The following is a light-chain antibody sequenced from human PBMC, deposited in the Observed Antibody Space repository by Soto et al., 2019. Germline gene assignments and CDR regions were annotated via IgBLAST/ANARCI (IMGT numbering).Light chain of an antibody. Sequence: PGERATLSRRASQSVNAYLAWYQQKPGQAPRLLIYDASVRATGIPARFSGSGSGTDFTLTISSLEPEDSAVYYCQQHLGRHTFGQGTKVEIK. V-gene: IGKV3-11*01. CDR2: DAS. J-gene: IGKJ1*01. CDR3: QQHLGRHT. CDR1: QSVNAY.